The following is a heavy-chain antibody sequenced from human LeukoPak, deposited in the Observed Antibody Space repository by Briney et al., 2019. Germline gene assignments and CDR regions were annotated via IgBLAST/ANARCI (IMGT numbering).Heavy chain of an antibody. Sequence: GGSLRLSCAASGFTFSGFGMHWVRQAPGKGLEWVAFIRYDGSNKYYADSVKSRFTISRDNSKNTLFLQMNSLRAEDTAVYSCAKDPGELSRGYYMDVWGKGTTVTVSS. D-gene: IGHD1-26*01. CDR3: AKDPGELSRGYYMDV. CDR2: IRYDGSNK. V-gene: IGHV3-30*02. CDR1: GFTFSGFG. J-gene: IGHJ6*03.